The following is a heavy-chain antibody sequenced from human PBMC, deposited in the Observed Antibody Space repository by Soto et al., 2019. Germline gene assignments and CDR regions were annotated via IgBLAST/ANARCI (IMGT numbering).Heavy chain of an antibody. J-gene: IGHJ4*02. CDR3: SREEFGVVITSFDY. V-gene: IGHV1-2*04. CDR2: INPNSGGT. Sequence: QVQLVQSGAEVKKPGASVKVSCKASGYTFTGYYMHWVRQAPGQGLEWMGWINPNSGGTNYAQKFQGWVTMTRDTSISTAYMELSRLRSYDTAVYYCSREEFGVVITSFDYWGQGTLVTVSS. D-gene: IGHD3-3*01. CDR1: GYTFTGYY.